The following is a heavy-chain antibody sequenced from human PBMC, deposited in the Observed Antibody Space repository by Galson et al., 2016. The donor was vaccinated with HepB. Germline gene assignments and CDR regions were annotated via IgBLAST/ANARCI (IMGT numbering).Heavy chain of an antibody. D-gene: IGHD2-15*01. CDR2: ISSDGSTT. V-gene: IGHV3-64D*06. J-gene: IGHJ3*02. CDR1: GFTFRNYA. Sequence: SLRLSCAASGFTFRNYAMHWVRQAPGKGLEYVSRISSDGSTTYYADSVKGRFTVSRDNSRNTQHLQMSSLRPEDTAVYYCMKDHRQDSSDIWGRGTMVTVSS. CDR3: MKDHRQDSSDI.